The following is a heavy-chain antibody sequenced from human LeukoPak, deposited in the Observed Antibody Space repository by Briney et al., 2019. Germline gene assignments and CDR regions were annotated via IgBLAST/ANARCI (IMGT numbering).Heavy chain of an antibody. CDR1: GFTFSSYA. V-gene: IGHV3-23*01. Sequence: GESLTLSCAASGFTFSSYAINWVRQAPGNGLEWVSSISASGGSTYYADSVKGRFTISRDNSKNTLYLQMNSLRAEDTAVYYCAKPARTDYADYWGQGTLVTVSS. CDR2: ISASGGST. D-gene: IGHD1-14*01. CDR3: AKPARTDYADY. J-gene: IGHJ4*02.